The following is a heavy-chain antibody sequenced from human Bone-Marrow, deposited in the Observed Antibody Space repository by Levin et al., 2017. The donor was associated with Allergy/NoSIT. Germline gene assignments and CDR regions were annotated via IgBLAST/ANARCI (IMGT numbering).Heavy chain of an antibody. CDR1: GYIFSNTG. D-gene: IGHD6-19*01. CDR3: TKESGAVAAATFDF. Sequence: ASVKVSCKASGYIFSNTGISWVRQAPGQGLEWLGWISAYNGNIKFAQNVQGRVTMTTDTSTSTAYMELRSLRSDDTAIYYCTKESGAVAAATFDFWGQGTLVTVSS. CDR2: ISAYNGNI. J-gene: IGHJ4*02. V-gene: IGHV1-18*01.